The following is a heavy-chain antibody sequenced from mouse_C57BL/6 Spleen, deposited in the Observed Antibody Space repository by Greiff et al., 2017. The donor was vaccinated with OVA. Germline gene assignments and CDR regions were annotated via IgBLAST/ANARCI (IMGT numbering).Heavy chain of an antibody. V-gene: IGHV1-55*01. J-gene: IGHJ3*01. D-gene: IGHD2-4*01. CDR1: GYTFTSYW. CDR2: IYPGSGST. Sequence: QVQLKQPGAELVKPGASVKMSCKASGYTFTSYWITWVKQRPGQGLEWIGDIYPGSGSTNYNEKFKSKATLTVDTSSSTAYMQLSSLTSEDSAVYYCARRNMGYDYDDGSWFAYWGQGTLVTVSA. CDR3: ARRNMGYDYDDGSWFAY.